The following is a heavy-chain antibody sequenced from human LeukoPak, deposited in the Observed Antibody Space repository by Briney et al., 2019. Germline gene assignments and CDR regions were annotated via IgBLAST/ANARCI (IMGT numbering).Heavy chain of an antibody. J-gene: IGHJ6*03. Sequence: GGSLRLSCAASGFTFSSYWMHWVRQAPGKGLVWVSRINSDGSSTSYADSVKGRFTISRDNSKNTLYLQMNSLRVEDTAVYYCANQDCSSTSCWYMDVWGKGTTVTVSS. CDR1: GFTFSSYW. CDR3: ANQDCSSTSCWYMDV. V-gene: IGHV3-74*01. CDR2: INSDGSST. D-gene: IGHD2-2*01.